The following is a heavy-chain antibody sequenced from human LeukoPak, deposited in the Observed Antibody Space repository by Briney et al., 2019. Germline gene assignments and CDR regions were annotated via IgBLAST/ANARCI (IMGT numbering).Heavy chain of an antibody. Sequence: SQTLSLTCAISGDSVSSNSAAWNWIRQSPSRGLEWLGRTYYRSKWYNDYAVSVKSRITINPDTSKNQFSLQLNSVTPEDTAVYYCAREFGSYDYVWGSYRFLGYWGQGTLVTVSS. V-gene: IGHV6-1*01. CDR1: GDSVSSNSAA. CDR3: AREFGSYDYVWGSYRFLGY. CDR2: TYYRSKWYN. D-gene: IGHD3-16*02. J-gene: IGHJ4*02.